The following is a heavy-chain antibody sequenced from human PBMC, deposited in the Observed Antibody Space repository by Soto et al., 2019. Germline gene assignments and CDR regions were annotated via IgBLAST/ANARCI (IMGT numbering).Heavy chain of an antibody. CDR1: GYTFTSYG. CDR2: ISAYNGNT. D-gene: IGHD3-3*01. CDR3: ARSSSFGVLRFLDWLRLDP. Sequence: QVRLVQSGAEVKKPGASVKVSCKASGYTFTSYGISWVRQAPGQGLEWLGWISAYNGNTNYAQKLQARVTMTTDTSTITAYMALRSLRSDDTAVYYCARSSSFGVLRFLDWLRLDPWCQGTLVTVSS. J-gene: IGHJ5*02. V-gene: IGHV1-18*01.